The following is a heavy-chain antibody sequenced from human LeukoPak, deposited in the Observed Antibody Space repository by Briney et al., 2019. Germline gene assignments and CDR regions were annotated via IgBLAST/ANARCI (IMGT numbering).Heavy chain of an antibody. CDR3: ARLADNWGAYAFDF. CDR2: INPNSGGT. CDR1: GYTFTGYY. J-gene: IGHJ3*01. Sequence: GASVKVSCKASGYTFTGYYMHWVRQAPGQGLEWMGWINPNSGGTNYAQKFQGWVTMTRDTSISTVYMELSRLKSDDTAVYYCARLADNWGAYAFDFWGQGTMVTVSS. V-gene: IGHV1-2*04. D-gene: IGHD7-27*01.